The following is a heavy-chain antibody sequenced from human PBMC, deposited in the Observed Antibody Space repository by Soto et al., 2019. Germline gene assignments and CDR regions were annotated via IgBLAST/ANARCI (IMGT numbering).Heavy chain of an antibody. D-gene: IGHD1-20*01. Sequence: SQTLSLTCAISGDSVSSNSAAWNWIRQSPSRGLEWLGRTYYRSKWYNDYAVSVKSRITINPDTSKNQFSLKLSSVTAADTAVYYCSLNNWKLRRYYYGMDVWGQGTTVTV. CDR2: TYYRSKWYN. V-gene: IGHV6-1*01. CDR1: GDSVSSNSAA. CDR3: SLNNWKLRRYYYGMDV. J-gene: IGHJ6*02.